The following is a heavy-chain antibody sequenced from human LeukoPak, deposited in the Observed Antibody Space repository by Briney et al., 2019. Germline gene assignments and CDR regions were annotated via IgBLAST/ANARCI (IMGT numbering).Heavy chain of an antibody. J-gene: IGHJ6*02. CDR2: IYSGGYT. Sequence: GGSLRLSYAASGFTVRSTYMTWVRQAPGKGLEWVSVIYSGGYTYYADSVKGRFTVSRDESENTVHLQMNNVRAEDSGVYYCARADYSNSGAYWDLDYYFNRLDVWGQGTTVTVSS. V-gene: IGHV3-53*01. D-gene: IGHD3-10*01. CDR3: ARADYSNSGAYWDLDYYFNRLDV. CDR1: GFTVRSTY.